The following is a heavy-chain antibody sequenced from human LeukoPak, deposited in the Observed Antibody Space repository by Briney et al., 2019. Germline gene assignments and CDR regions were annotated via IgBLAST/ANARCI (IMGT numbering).Heavy chain of an antibody. J-gene: IGHJ4*02. V-gene: IGHV3-30-3*01. D-gene: IGHD3-22*01. CDR2: ISYDGSNK. Sequence: GGSLRLSCAASGFTFSSYAMHWVRQAPGKGLEWVAVISYDGSNKYYADSVKGRFTISRDNAKNSLYLQMNSLRAEDTAVYYCASNSYDSSGYYYSWGQGTLVTVSS. CDR1: GFTFSSYA. CDR3: ASNSYDSSGYYYS.